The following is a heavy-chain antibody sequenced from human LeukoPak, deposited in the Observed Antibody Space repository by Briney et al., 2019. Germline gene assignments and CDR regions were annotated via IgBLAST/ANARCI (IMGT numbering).Heavy chain of an antibody. CDR2: ISGDGGNT. CDR1: GFTFDDYA. CDR3: AKDIGYSSGWYTGNYFDY. J-gene: IGHJ4*02. D-gene: IGHD6-19*01. Sequence: GGSLRLSCAASGFTFDDYAMHWGRQAPGKGLEWVSLISGDGGNTYYADSVKGRFTISRDNSKNSLYLQMNSLRTEDTAVYYCAKDIGYSSGWYTGNYFDYWGQGTLVTVSS. V-gene: IGHV3-43*02.